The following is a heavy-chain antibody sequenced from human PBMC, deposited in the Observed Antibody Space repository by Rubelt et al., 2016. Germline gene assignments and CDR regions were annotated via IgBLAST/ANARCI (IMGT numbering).Heavy chain of an antibody. CDR2: INPNSGGT. V-gene: IGHV1-2*06. CDR3: ARDGPYYDSSGSSYYYYGMDV. D-gene: IGHD3-22*01. Sequence: APGQGPEWMGRINPNSGGTNYAQNFQGRVTMTRDTSISTAYMDLSRLRSDDTAVYYCARDGPYYDSSGSSYYYYGMDVWGQGTTVTVSS. J-gene: IGHJ6*02.